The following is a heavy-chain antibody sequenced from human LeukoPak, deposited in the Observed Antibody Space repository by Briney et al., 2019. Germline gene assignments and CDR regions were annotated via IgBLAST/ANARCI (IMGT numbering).Heavy chain of an antibody. D-gene: IGHD3-10*01. CDR1: GFTFSSYG. Sequence: GGSLRLSCAASGFTFSSYGMHWVRQAPGKGLEWVAFIRYDGSNKYYADSVKGRFTISRDNSKNTLYLQMNSLRVEDTAVYYCARDRGNGHASDYWGQGTLVTVSS. CDR3: ARDRGNGHASDY. V-gene: IGHV3-30*02. CDR2: IRYDGSNK. J-gene: IGHJ4*02.